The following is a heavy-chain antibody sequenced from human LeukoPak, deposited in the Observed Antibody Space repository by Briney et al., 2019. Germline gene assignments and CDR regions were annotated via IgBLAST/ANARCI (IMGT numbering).Heavy chain of an antibody. CDR3: AKDVLRWSKGFDY. D-gene: IGHD4-23*01. CDR1: GLTVSSNY. Sequence: GGSLRLSCAASGLTVSSNYLSWVRQAPGKGLEWVSVIYSGGNTYYADSVKGRFTISRDNSKNTLYLQMNSLRAEDTAVYYCAKDVLRWSKGFDYWGQGTLVTVSS. V-gene: IGHV3-53*01. CDR2: IYSGGNT. J-gene: IGHJ4*02.